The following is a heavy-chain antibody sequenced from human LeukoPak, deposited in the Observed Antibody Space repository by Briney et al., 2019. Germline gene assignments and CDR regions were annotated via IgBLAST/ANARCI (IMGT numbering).Heavy chain of an antibody. Sequence: ASVKVSCKASGLTFNTYTINWVRQAPGQGLELLGRITPVFGIADSTQNFRGRVTISADTAATTAYMELNNLRSEDTAVYYCALEHDCSRFPCTEFWGQGTLVTVSS. D-gene: IGHD2-15*01. CDR3: ALEHDCSRFPCTEF. V-gene: IGHV1-69*02. CDR1: GLTFNTYT. CDR2: ITPVFGIA. J-gene: IGHJ4*02.